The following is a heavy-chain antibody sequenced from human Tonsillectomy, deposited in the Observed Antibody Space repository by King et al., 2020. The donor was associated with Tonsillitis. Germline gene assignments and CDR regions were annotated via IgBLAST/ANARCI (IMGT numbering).Heavy chain of an antibody. CDR2: IYYSGST. CDR1: GGSISSSSYY. D-gene: IGHD3-22*01. Sequence: QLQESGPGLVKPSETLSLTCSVSGGSISSSSYYWGWIRQPPGKGLEWIGSIYYSGSTYYNPSLKSRVTISVDTSKNQFSLKLNSVTAADTAVYYCARYYYDTPLHAFDIWGQGTMVTVSS. V-gene: IGHV4-39*01. J-gene: IGHJ3*02. CDR3: ARYYYDTPLHAFDI.